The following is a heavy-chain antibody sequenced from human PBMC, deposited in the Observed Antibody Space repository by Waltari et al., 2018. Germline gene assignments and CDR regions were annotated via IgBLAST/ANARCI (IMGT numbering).Heavy chain of an antibody. Sequence: EVQLVESGGGLVQPGGSLRLSCAASGFTVSSNYMSWVRQAPGKGLEWVSVIYSGGSTYYADSVKGRFTISRDNSKNTLYLQMNSLRAEDTAVYYCARDPLVVPAAGAQERDYWGQGTLVTVSS. CDR2: IYSGGST. CDR1: GFTVSSNY. V-gene: IGHV3-66*02. D-gene: IGHD2-2*01. J-gene: IGHJ4*02. CDR3: ARDPLVVPAAGAQERDY.